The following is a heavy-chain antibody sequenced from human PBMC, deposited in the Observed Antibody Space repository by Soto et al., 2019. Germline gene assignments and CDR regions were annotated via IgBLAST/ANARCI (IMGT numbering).Heavy chain of an antibody. D-gene: IGHD1-1*01. Sequence: GASVKVSCKAPGYTFSDHYIHWVRQAPGQGLEWMGWINPNSGGTKYAPKFQGGVTMTRDTSITTAYMELSRLRSGDTAVYYCAREPATAKPEGVDFWGQGTLVTVSS. CDR3: AREPATAKPEGVDF. CDR2: INPNSGGT. V-gene: IGHV1-2*02. J-gene: IGHJ4*02. CDR1: GYTFSDHY.